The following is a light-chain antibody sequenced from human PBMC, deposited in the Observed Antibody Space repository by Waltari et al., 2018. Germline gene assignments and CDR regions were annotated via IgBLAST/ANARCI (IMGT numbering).Light chain of an antibody. CDR3: SSYTSSSTSV. V-gene: IGLV2-14*01. CDR1: TSDVGGYNY. Sequence: QSALTQPASVSGSPGQSITNSCPGTTSDVGGYNYVSWYQQHPGKAPKLMIYDVSKRPSGVSNRFSGSKSGNTASLTISGLQAEDEADYYCSSYTSSSTSVFGGGTKLTVL. J-gene: IGLJ2*01. CDR2: DVS.